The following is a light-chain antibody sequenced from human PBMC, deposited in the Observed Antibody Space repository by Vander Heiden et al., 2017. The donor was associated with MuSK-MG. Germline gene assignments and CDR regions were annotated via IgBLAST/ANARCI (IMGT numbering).Light chain of an antibody. CDR3: QQSGT. CDR1: QPISSNH. CDR2: DVS. J-gene: IGKJ1*01. V-gene: IGKV3-20*01. Sequence: EAVLTQSPGTLSLSPGERATLSCRASQPISSNHLAWYQQKPGQAPRLVIYDVSNKATGIPDRFSGSGSGTDLTLTIGRLDPEDFAVYYCQQSGTFGPGTQVELK.